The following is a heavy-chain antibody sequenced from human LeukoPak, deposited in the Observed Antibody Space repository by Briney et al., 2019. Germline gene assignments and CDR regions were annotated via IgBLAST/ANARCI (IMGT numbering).Heavy chain of an antibody. D-gene: IGHD1-26*01. Sequence: SETLSLTCAVYGGSFSGYYWSWIRQPPGKGLEWIGEINHIGSTNYNPSLKSRVTISVDTSKNQFSLKLSSVTAADAAVYYCAREEWELSSNFDYWGQGTLVTVSS. CDR1: GGSFSGYY. J-gene: IGHJ4*02. V-gene: IGHV4-34*01. CDR2: INHIGST. CDR3: AREEWELSSNFDY.